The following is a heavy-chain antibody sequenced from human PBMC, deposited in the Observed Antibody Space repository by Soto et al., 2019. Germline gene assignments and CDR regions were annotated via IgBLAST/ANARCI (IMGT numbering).Heavy chain of an antibody. CDR1: GFTFSSDA. V-gene: IGHV3-23*01. D-gene: IGHD5-12*01. Sequence: EVQLLESGGGLVQPGGSLRRSCAASGFTFSSDAMSWVRQAPGKALEWVSAISGSGGSTYYADSVKGRFTISRDNSKNTLYLQMNSLRAEDTAVYYCAKGTDKMATGLPDYWGQGTLVTVSS. J-gene: IGHJ4*02. CDR2: ISGSGGST. CDR3: AKGTDKMATGLPDY.